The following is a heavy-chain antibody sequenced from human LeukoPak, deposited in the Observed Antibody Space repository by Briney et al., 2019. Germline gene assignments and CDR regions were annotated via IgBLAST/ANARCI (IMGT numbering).Heavy chain of an antibody. V-gene: IGHV3-7*02. CDR1: GLTFHSCL. CDR3: ARLMGERSLFDY. J-gene: IGHJ4*02. CDR2: IKQDGNEK. Sequence: GGSLRLSCAPSGLTFHSCLMTWVRQAPPKGLEWVANIKQDGNEKYYVDSVKGRFSISRDNAKNSVYLQMNRLRAEDTAVYYCARLMGERSLFDYWGQGVLVSVSS. D-gene: IGHD1-26*01.